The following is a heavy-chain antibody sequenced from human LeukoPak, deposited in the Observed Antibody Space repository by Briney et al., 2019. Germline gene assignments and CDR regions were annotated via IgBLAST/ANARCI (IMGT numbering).Heavy chain of an antibody. CDR3: ASGRDIAVAGPGGYFDY. J-gene: IGHJ4*02. V-gene: IGHV3-11*01. CDR2: ISPGGDIK. Sequence: GGSLRLSCAASGFIFSDYHMNWIRQAPGKGLEWVSYISPGGDIKYFADYVKGRFTISRDNAKNSLFLQMNSLTAEDTAVYYCASGRDIAVAGPGGYFDYWGQGTLVTVSS. D-gene: IGHD6-19*01. CDR1: GFIFSDYH.